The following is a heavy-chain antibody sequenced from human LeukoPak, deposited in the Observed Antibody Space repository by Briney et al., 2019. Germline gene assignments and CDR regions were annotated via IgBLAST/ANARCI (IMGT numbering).Heavy chain of an antibody. CDR3: ARRYSSSSGASDAFDI. CDR1: GYPFTSYW. CDR2: IYPGDADT. Sequence: GESLKISCKGSGYPFTSYWIGWVRQMPGKGLEWMGIIYPGDADTRYSPSFQGQVTMSADKSISTAYLQWSSLKASDTAMYYCARRYSSSSGASDAFDIWGQGTMVTVSS. V-gene: IGHV5-51*01. J-gene: IGHJ3*02. D-gene: IGHD6-6*01.